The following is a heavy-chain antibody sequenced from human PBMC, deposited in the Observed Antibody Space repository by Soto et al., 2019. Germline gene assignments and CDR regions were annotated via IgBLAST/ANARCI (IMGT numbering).Heavy chain of an antibody. CDR1: SGYFSGYY. V-gene: IGHV4-34*01. CDR2: LYQGLSI. CDR3: ARHGGYYFDY. Sequence: SDTLSLTCADYSGYFSGYYWSWIRQPPGKGLEWIGELYQGLSIVYNPSLESRVTISGDSSKNQFSLKLRSVTAADTAIYYCARHGGYYFDYWGQGTLVTVSS. J-gene: IGHJ4*02.